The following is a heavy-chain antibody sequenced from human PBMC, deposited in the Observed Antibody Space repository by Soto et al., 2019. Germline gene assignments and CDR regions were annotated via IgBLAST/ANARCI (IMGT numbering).Heavy chain of an antibody. Sequence: SSENPSLTCTVSGCSLSSYYWGWIRQPPGKGLEWIGYIYHSGSTYYNPSLKSRVTISVDRSKNQFSLKLSSVTAADTAVYYCARGQVVAAQHWGQGTLVTVSS. D-gene: IGHD2-15*01. J-gene: IGHJ4*02. CDR2: IYHSGST. V-gene: IGHV4-59*12. CDR1: GCSLSSYY. CDR3: ARGQVVAAQH.